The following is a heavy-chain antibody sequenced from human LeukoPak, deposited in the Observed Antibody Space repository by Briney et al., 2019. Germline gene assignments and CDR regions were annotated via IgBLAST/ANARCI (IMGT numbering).Heavy chain of an antibody. V-gene: IGHV4-59*01. CDR1: GGSLRGYY. J-gene: IGHJ5*02. CDR2: FYYTGLT. CDR3: AKDAGCPGEDYFDP. D-gene: IGHD7-27*01. Sequence: PSETLSLTCTVSGGSLRGYYWSWIRQTPGGRLEWIGYFYYTGLTRSSPSLESRVTMAGDTSKNLCSLSLTSMTPSDTAIYYGAKDAGCPGEDYFDPWGPGMLVTVSS.